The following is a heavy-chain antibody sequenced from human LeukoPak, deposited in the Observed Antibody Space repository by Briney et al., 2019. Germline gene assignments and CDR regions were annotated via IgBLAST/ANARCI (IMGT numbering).Heavy chain of an antibody. V-gene: IGHV1-46*01. J-gene: IGHJ6*03. CDR1: GYTFTSYY. CDR2: INPSGGST. Sequence: GASVKVSCKASGYTFTSYYMHWARQAPGQGLEWMGIINPSGGSTSYAQKFQGRVTMTRDTSTSTVYMELSSLRSEDTAVYYCATGIVGATDRYYYYYMDVWGKGTTVTISS. CDR3: ATGIVGATDRYYYYYMDV. D-gene: IGHD1-26*01.